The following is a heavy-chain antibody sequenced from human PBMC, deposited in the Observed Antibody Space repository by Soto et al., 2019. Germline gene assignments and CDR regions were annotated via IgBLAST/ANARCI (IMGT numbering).Heavy chain of an antibody. J-gene: IGHJ6*02. CDR2: IDPSDSYT. CDR1: GYSFTRYW. CDR3: ARLNCSGGSCSYYYYYGMDA. D-gene: IGHD2-15*01. V-gene: IGHV5-10-1*01. Sequence: ESLRISCTGSGYSFTRYWISRVRQMPGKGLEWMGRIDPSDSYTNYSPSFQGHVTISADKSISTAYLQWSSLKASDTAMYYCARLNCSGGSCSYYYYYGMDAWGQGTTVTVSS.